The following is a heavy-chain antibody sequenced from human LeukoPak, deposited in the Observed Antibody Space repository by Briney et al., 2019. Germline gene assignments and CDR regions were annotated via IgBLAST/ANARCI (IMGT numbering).Heavy chain of an antibody. CDR2: IWYDGSNK. Sequence: GRCLRLSCAASGFTFSSYGMHWVRQAPGKGLEWVAVIWYDGSNKYYADSVKRRFTISRDNSKNTLYLQMNSLRAEDTAVYYCARPTSYDYVWGSYRLDYWGQGTLVTVSS. CDR3: ARPTSYDYVWGSYRLDY. CDR1: GFTFSSYG. D-gene: IGHD3-16*02. J-gene: IGHJ4*02. V-gene: IGHV3-33*01.